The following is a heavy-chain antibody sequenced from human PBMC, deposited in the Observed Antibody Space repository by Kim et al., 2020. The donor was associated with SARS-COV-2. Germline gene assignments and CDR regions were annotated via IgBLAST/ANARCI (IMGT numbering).Heavy chain of an antibody. V-gene: IGHV3-48*02. Sequence: GGSLRLSCAASGFTFRSYGMTWVRQAPGRGLEWLAYVSYSATTIDYADSVKGRFTISRDNAKNSLYLQMNSLRDEDTAIYFCATWGYGSGNPYPYFDYWGQGTLVTVSS. CDR2: VSYSATTI. CDR1: GFTFRSYG. J-gene: IGHJ4*02. D-gene: IGHD3-10*01. CDR3: ATWGYGSGNPYPYFDY.